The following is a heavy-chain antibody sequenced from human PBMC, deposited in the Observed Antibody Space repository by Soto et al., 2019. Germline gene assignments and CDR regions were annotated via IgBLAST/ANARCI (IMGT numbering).Heavy chain of an antibody. Sequence: QVQLVQSGAEVKRPGASVKISCMASGYTLFVFRIHWVRQAPGQRPEWMGWINPANGDTKYSQRFQARVTFTADTAASTACMEVTSLRSEDTAFYYCARDPGDFWGQGTLVTVSS. CDR3: ARDPGDF. D-gene: IGHD3-10*01. CDR1: GYTLFVFR. V-gene: IGHV1-3*01. CDR2: INPANGDT. J-gene: IGHJ4*02.